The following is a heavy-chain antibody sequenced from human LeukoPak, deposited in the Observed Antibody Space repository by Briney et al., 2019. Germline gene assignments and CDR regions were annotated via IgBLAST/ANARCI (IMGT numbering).Heavy chain of an antibody. V-gene: IGHV1-69*04. D-gene: IGHD1-26*01. J-gene: IGHJ6*02. Sequence: PVKVSCKASGGTFSSHAISWVRQAPGQGLEWMGRIIPILGIANYAQKFQGRVTITADKSTSTAYMELSSLRSEDTAVYYCAREVVGASQEGYYYYGMDVWGQGTTVTVSS. CDR1: GGTFSSHA. CDR3: AREVVGASQEGYYYYGMDV. CDR2: IIPILGIA.